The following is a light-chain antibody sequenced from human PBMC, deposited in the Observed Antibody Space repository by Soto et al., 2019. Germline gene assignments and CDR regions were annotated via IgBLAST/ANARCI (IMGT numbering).Light chain of an antibody. V-gene: IGKV1-39*01. CDR2: AAS. Sequence: DIQMTQSPSSLSASVEDRVIITCRASQSISTYLNWYQQKPGKAPKLLIYAASSLQSGVPSRFSGSGSGTEFTLTISSLQPEDFAIYYCQQSSSAPLTFGPGTKVDIK. CDR3: QQSSSAPLT. CDR1: QSISTY. J-gene: IGKJ3*01.